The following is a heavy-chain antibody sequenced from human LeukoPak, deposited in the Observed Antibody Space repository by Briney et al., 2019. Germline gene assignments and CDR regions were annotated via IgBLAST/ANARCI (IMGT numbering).Heavy chain of an antibody. D-gene: IGHD2-2*01. CDR1: GYTFTTYY. V-gene: IGHV1-46*01. J-gene: IGHJ3*02. CDR3: ARGYCSSNSCYGADAFDI. Sequence: ASVKVSCKASGYTFTTYYMHWVRQAPGQGLEWMELINPSGGSTSYAQKFQGRVTMTRDTSTSTVYMELSSLRSEDTAVYYCARGYCSSNSCYGADAFDIWGQGTMVTVSS. CDR2: INPSGGST.